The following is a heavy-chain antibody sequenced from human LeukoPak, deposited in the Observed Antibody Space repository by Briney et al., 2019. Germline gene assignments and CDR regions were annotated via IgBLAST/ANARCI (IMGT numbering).Heavy chain of an antibody. Sequence: GGSLRLSCAASGFTFSSYAMSWVRQAPGKGLEWVSAISGSGGSTYYADSVKGRFTISRDNSKNTQYLQMNSLRAEDTAVYYCAKGFLEWLRFDPWGQGTLVTVSS. V-gene: IGHV3-23*01. D-gene: IGHD3-3*01. CDR2: ISGSGGST. CDR3: AKGFLEWLRFDP. CDR1: GFTFSSYA. J-gene: IGHJ5*02.